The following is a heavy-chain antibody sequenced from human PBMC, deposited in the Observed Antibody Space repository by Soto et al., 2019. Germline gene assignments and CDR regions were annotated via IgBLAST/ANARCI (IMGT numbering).Heavy chain of an antibody. CDR2: ISSSSSYI. J-gene: IGHJ4*02. V-gene: IGHV3-21*01. CDR1: GFTFSSYS. Sequence: GGSLRLSCAASGFTFSSYSMNWVRQAPGKGLEWVSSISSSSSYIYYADSVKGRFTISRDNAKNSLYLQMNSLRAEDTAVYYCARVYGYCSGGSCYTPEYYFDYWGQGTLVTVSS. D-gene: IGHD2-15*01. CDR3: ARVYGYCSGGSCYTPEYYFDY.